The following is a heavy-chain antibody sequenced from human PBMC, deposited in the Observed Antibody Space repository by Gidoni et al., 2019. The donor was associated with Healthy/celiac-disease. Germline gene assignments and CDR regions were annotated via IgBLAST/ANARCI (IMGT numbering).Heavy chain of an antibody. CDR2: ISWNSGSI. J-gene: IGHJ4*02. CDR1: GFTFDDYA. CDR3: AKEGSKLWFGELLSYFDY. V-gene: IGHV3-9*01. Sequence: EVQLVESGGGLLQHGRSLRLSCAASGFTFDDYAMHWVRQAPGKGLEWVSGISWNSGSIGYADSVKGRFTISRDNAKNSLYLQMNSLRAEDTALYYCAKEGSKLWFGELLSYFDYWGQGTLVTVSS. D-gene: IGHD3-10*01.